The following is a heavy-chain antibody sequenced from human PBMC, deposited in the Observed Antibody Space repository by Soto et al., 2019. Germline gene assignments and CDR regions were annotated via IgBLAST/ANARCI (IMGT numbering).Heavy chain of an antibody. V-gene: IGHV3-74*01. D-gene: IGHD6-13*01. J-gene: IGHJ4*02. CDR3: AKDSWYFDL. CDR1: GFVFTNFW. Sequence: GGSLRLSCEASGFVFTNFWMHWVRHVPGKGLVWVARIDTSGHSTNYAESVKGRFTISRGNARNTVSLQMNSLRVEDTGVYYCAKDSWYFDLWSQGSQVTVSS. CDR2: IDTSGHST.